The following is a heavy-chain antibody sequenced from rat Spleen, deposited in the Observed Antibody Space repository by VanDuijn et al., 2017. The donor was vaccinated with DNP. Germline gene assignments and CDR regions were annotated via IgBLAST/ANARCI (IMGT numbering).Heavy chain of an antibody. Sequence: EVKLVESGGGSVQPGRSLKLSCAASGFTFSDYFLAWVRQAPRKGLEWVASISTSGGSTYYRDSVKGRFTVSRENAKNTLFLQMTSLRSEDTAFYFWAGWSPFGHWGQGVMVTVSS. J-gene: IGHJ2*01. CDR3: AGWSPFGH. V-gene: IGHV5-25*01. CDR1: GFTFSDYF. D-gene: IGHD1-1*01. CDR2: ISTSGGST.